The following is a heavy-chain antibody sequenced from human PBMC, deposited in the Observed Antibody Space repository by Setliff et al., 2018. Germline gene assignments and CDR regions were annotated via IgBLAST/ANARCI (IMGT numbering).Heavy chain of an antibody. V-gene: IGHV3-23*01. Sequence: PGESLKISCAASGFSFSSYAVSWVRQAPGKGLEWVSTVNDNGRTTYYPNSVKGQFTISRDNSKNTLYLQMNNLRAEDTALYYCVRRGGTAGQGAFDIWGQGTMVTRLL. J-gene: IGHJ3*02. CDR2: VNDNGRTT. CDR1: GFSFSSYA. CDR3: VRRGGTAGQGAFDI. D-gene: IGHD6-19*01.